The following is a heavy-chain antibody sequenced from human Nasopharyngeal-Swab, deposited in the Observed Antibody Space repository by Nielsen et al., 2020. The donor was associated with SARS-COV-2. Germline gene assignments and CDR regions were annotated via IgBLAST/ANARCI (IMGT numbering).Heavy chain of an antibody. D-gene: IGHD7-27*01. J-gene: IGHJ4*02. CDR1: GFTFSSYA. V-gene: IGHV3-23*01. CDR3: AKHSPHSPPGDRVFDY. Sequence: GESLKISCATSGFTFSSYAMTWVRQAPGKGLEWVSAISGSGGRTYYADSVKGRFTISRDNSKNTLFLQMNSLRAEDTAVYYCAKHSPHSPPGDRVFDYWGQGTLVTVSS. CDR2: ISGSGGRT.